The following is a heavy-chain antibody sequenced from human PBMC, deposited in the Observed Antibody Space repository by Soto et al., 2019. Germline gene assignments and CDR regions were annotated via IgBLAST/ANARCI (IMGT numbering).Heavy chain of an antibody. J-gene: IGHJ5*02. CDR2: FDPEDGET. CDR3: ATAAVAIAAEENWFDP. D-gene: IGHD6-13*01. Sequence: ASVKVSCKXSGYTLTELSMHWVRQAPGKGLEWMGGFDPEDGETIYAQKFQGRVTMTEDTSTDTAYMELSSLRSEDTAVYYGATAAVAIAAEENWFDPWGQGTLVTVSS. V-gene: IGHV1-24*01. CDR1: GYTLTELS.